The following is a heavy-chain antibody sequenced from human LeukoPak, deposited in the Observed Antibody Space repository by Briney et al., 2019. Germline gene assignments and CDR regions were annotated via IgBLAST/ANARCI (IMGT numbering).Heavy chain of an antibody. J-gene: IGHJ6*03. CDR1: GFTFSSNS. Sequence: GGSLRLSCAASGFTFSSNSMNWVRQAPGKGLEWVSYISSSSSTIYYADSVKGRFTISRDNAKNSLYLQMNSLRAEDTAVYYCASSDYYYYYMDVWGKGTTVTVSS. V-gene: IGHV3-48*04. CDR3: ASSDYYYYYMDV. CDR2: ISSSSSTI.